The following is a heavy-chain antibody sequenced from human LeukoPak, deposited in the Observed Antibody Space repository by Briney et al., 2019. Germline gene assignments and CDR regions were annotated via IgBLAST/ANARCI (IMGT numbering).Heavy chain of an antibody. D-gene: IGHD3-22*01. CDR3: ARDDYYDSSGYCNSIDY. CDR2: IWYDGSNK. Sequence: QPGRSLRLSCAASGFTFSSYGMHWVRQAPGKGLEWVAVIWYDGSNKYYADSVKGRFTISRDNSKNTLYLQMNSLRAEDTAVYYCARDDYYDSSGYCNSIDYWGQGTLVTVSS. V-gene: IGHV3-33*01. J-gene: IGHJ4*02. CDR1: GFTFSSYG.